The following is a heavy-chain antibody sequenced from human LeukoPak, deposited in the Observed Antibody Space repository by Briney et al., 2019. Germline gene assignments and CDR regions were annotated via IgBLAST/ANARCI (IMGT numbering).Heavy chain of an antibody. Sequence: GGSLRLSCAASGFTFTNCAMSWVRQAPGKGLEWVSAISASGGSTYYADSVKGRFSISRDNSKNTVYLQMNSLRVEDTAVYYCAKDALSAVTTFDYWGQGTLVTVSS. CDR2: ISASGGST. J-gene: IGHJ4*02. D-gene: IGHD4-17*01. CDR1: GFTFTNCA. V-gene: IGHV3-23*01. CDR3: AKDALSAVTTFDY.